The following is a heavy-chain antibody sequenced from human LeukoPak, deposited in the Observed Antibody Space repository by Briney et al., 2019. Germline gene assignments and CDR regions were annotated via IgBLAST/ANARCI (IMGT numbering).Heavy chain of an antibody. Sequence: GGSLRLSCAVSGFTFSGYWMSWVRQAPGKGLEWVASIKDDGSAKYYMGSVKGRFTISRDNAKSSLHLQMDSLGAEDTAVYYCARFQLFHGDFDYWGQGTLVTVSS. CDR3: ARFQLFHGDFDY. CDR1: GFTFSGYW. D-gene: IGHD2-2*01. CDR2: IKDDGSAK. V-gene: IGHV3-7*03. J-gene: IGHJ4*02.